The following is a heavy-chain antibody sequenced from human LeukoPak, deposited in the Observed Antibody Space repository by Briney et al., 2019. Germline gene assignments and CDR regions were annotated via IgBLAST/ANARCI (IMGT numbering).Heavy chain of an antibody. Sequence: SETLSLTCTVSGGSISSSSYYWGWIRQPPGKGLEWIGSIYYSGSTYYNPSLKSRVTISVDTSKNQFSLKLCSVTAADTAVYFCARAGSGTYYKGFDYWGQGTLVTVSS. CDR2: IYYSGST. D-gene: IGHD3-10*01. J-gene: IGHJ4*02. CDR1: GGSISSSSYY. CDR3: ARAGSGTYYKGFDY. V-gene: IGHV4-39*07.